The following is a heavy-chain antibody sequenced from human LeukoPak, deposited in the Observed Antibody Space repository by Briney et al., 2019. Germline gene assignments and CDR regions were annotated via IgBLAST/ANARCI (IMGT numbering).Heavy chain of an antibody. Sequence: PGGSRRLSCAASGFTFDDYGMSWVRQAPGKGLEWVSGINWNGGSTGYADSVKGRFTISRNNAKNSLNLQMNSLRAEDTALYYCARGYCTSTSCYGVAAFDIWGQGTMVTVSS. CDR3: ARGYCTSTSCYGVAAFDI. CDR1: GFTFDDYG. V-gene: IGHV3-20*04. J-gene: IGHJ3*02. D-gene: IGHD2-2*01. CDR2: INWNGGST.